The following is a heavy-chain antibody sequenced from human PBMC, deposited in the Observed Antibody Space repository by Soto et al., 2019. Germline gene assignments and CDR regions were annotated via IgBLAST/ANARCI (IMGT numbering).Heavy chain of an antibody. CDR3: ATTRGLAVGARVGYGVDELST. CDR1: GGSITRRSSY. D-gene: IGHD4-17*01. Sequence: PSETLSLTCIVSGGSITRRSSYWAWIRQPPRKGLEWVGTFYDGNTYHNPSLRSRVTIAVDTSKNQFSLKLNSVAAADTAFYYCATTRGLAVGARVGYGVDELSTWGPGMLVTVSS. J-gene: IGHJ5*02. CDR2: FYDGNT. V-gene: IGHV4-39*01.